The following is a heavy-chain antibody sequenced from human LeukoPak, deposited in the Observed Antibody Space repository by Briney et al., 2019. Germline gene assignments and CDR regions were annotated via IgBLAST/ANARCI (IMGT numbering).Heavy chain of an antibody. D-gene: IGHD3-22*01. Sequence: TLSLTCTVSGGSISSGSYYWSWIRQPAGKGLEWIGRIYTSGSTNYNPSLKSRVTISVDTSKNQFSLKLSSVTAADTAVYYCARATYYDSSGYYRYWYFDLWGRGTLVTVSS. J-gene: IGHJ2*01. CDR2: IYTSGST. CDR3: ARATYYDSSGYYRYWYFDL. V-gene: IGHV4-61*02. CDR1: GGSISSGSYY.